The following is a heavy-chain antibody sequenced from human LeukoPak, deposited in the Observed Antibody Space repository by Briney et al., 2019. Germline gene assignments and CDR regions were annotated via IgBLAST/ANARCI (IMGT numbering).Heavy chain of an antibody. CDR3: ASSTGSTMFIDY. CDR2: IYYSGNT. J-gene: IGHJ4*02. V-gene: IGHV4-59*01. CDR1: GGSISPYY. D-gene: IGHD3-10*02. Sequence: SETLSLTCTVSGGSISPYYWSWIRQPPGKGLEWLGYIYYSGNTHYNPSLKSRVAISVDTSKNQFSLKLSSVTAADTAVYYCASSTGSTMFIDYWGQGTLVTVSS.